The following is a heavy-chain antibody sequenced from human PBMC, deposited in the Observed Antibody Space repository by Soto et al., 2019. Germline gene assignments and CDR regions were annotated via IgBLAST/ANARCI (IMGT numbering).Heavy chain of an antibody. Sequence: ASVKVSCKASGGTFSSYAISWVRQTPGQGLEWMGGIIPIFGTANYAQKFQGRVTITADKSTSTAYMELSSLRSEDTAVYYCARGGDYDSSGLRAFDIWGQGTMVTVSS. V-gene: IGHV1-69*06. J-gene: IGHJ3*02. CDR3: ARGGDYDSSGLRAFDI. CDR1: GGTFSSYA. D-gene: IGHD3-22*01. CDR2: IIPIFGTA.